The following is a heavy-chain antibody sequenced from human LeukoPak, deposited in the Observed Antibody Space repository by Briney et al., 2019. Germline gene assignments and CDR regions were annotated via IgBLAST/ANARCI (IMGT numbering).Heavy chain of an antibody. J-gene: IGHJ4*02. Sequence: PGGSLRLSCAASGFTFTNAGIHWVRLAAGKGLEWVSFISHDGTNKYYSDSVDGRFTVSRLNSQNTVHLQMTDLRPDDTATYYCASEDVDTGDFWGQGTPVTVSS. V-gene: IGHV3-30*01. CDR3: ASEDVDTGDF. CDR1: GFTFTNAG. D-gene: IGHD5-18*01. CDR2: ISHDGTNK.